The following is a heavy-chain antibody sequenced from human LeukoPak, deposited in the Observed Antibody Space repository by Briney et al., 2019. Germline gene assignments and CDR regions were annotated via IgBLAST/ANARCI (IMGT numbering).Heavy chain of an antibody. CDR3: ARLSGRDYNPRVFDY. D-gene: IGHD4-11*01. V-gene: IGHV3-7*03. J-gene: IGHJ4*02. CDR1: GVTFSNYW. Sequence: GGSLRLSCEASGVTFSNYWMSWVRQAPGKGPEWVATIKQDGSETYYVDSVKGRFTISRDNAKNSLCLQVNSLRAEDTAIYYCARLSGRDYNPRVFDYWGQGTLVTVSS. CDR2: IKQDGSET.